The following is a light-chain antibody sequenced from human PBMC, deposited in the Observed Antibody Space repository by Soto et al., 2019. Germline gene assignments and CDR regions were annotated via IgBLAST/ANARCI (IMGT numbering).Light chain of an antibody. CDR3: QQYINSLRT. Sequence: DIQMTQSPSTLSASVGDRITITFRASQSISSWLAWYQQKPGKAPKLLIYKASSLESGVPSRFSGSGSGTEFTLTISSLQPDDFATYYCQQYINSLRTFGQGTKVDIK. J-gene: IGKJ1*01. V-gene: IGKV1-5*03. CDR1: QSISSW. CDR2: KAS.